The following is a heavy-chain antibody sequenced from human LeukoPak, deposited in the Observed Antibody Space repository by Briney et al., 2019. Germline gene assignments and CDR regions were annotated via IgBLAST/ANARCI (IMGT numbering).Heavy chain of an antibody. CDR2: IYYSGST. Sequence: PSETLSLTCTVSGGSISSYYWSWIRQPPGKGLEWIGYIYYSGSTYYNPSLRSRVTISVDTSKNHFSLKLNSVTAADTAVYYCARDHLANLASRLFDPWGQGTLVTVSS. J-gene: IGHJ5*02. CDR1: GGSISSYY. CDR3: ARDHLANLASRLFDP. D-gene: IGHD3-3*01. V-gene: IGHV4-59*12.